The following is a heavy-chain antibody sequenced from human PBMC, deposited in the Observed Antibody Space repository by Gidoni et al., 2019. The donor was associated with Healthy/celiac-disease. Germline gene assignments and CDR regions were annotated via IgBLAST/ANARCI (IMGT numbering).Heavy chain of an antibody. CDR1: GFTFSSYW. J-gene: IGHJ6*02. V-gene: IGHV3-7*01. CDR2: IKQDGSEK. Sequence: EVQLVESGGGLVQPGGSLRLSCAASGFTFSSYWMSWVRQAPGKGLEWVANIKQDGSEKYYVDSVKGRFTISRDNAKNSLYLQMNSLRAEDTAVYYCARDPSRGPDYYYYGMDVWGQGTTVTVSS. CDR3: ARDPSRGPDYYYYGMDV.